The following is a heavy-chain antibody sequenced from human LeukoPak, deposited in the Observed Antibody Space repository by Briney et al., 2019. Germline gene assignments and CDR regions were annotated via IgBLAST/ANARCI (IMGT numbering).Heavy chain of an antibody. D-gene: IGHD4-11*01. Sequence: GGSLRLSCVASAFTVSTNYMIWVRQAPGKGLEWVSLIYGDGTPDYADSVKGRVTISRDNSKNTVFLQMNYLRAEDTALYYCARINYRAFSVWGQGTMVTVSS. CDR2: IYGDGTP. CDR1: AFTVSTNY. CDR3: ARINYRAFSV. V-gene: IGHV3-66*01. J-gene: IGHJ3*01.